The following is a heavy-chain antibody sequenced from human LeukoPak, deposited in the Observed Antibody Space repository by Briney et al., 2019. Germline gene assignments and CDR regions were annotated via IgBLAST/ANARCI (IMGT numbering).Heavy chain of an antibody. J-gene: IGHJ4*02. CDR2: IYYSGNT. D-gene: IGHD5-18*01. CDR1: GDSISSTNYY. Sequence: SETLSLTCTVSGDSISSTNYYWDWIRQPPGKGLEWIGSIYYSGNTYYNPSPKSRVTISIDTSKNQFSLKLSSMTAAHTAVYYCARQTWIQLWFLDYWGQGTLVTVSS. CDR3: ARQTWIQLWFLDY. V-gene: IGHV4-39*01.